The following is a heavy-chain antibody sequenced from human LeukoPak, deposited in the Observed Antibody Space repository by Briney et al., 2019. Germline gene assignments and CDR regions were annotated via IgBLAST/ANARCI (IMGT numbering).Heavy chain of an antibody. CDR2: TYYRSKWYN. CDR1: GDSVSSNSAA. CDR3: ARGPDIAVAGSYYYYGMDV. D-gene: IGHD6-19*01. J-gene: IGHJ6*02. Sequence: SQTLSLTCAISGDSVSSNSAAWNWIRQSPSRGLEWLGRTYYRSKWYNDYAVSVKSRITINPDTSKNQFSLQLNSVTPEDTAVYYCARGPDIAVAGSYYYYGMDVWGQGITVTVSS. V-gene: IGHV6-1*01.